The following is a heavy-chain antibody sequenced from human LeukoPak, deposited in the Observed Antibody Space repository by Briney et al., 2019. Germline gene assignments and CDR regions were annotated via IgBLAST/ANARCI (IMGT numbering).Heavy chain of an antibody. V-gene: IGHV1-8*01. CDR3: ARWARGYCSGGSWLVTYGMDV. J-gene: IGHJ6*02. CDR1: EYTFTSYD. D-gene: IGHD2-15*01. CDR2: MNPNSGNT. Sequence: ASVNVSGKPSEYTFTSYDINWVRQATGQGVGWMGWMNPNSGNTGYAQKFQGRVTMTRKTSTSTAYMELSSLRSEDTAVYYCARWARGYCSGGSWLVTYGMDVWGQGTTVTVSS.